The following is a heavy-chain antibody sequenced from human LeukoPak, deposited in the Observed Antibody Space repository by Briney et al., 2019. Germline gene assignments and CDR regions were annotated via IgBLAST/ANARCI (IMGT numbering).Heavy chain of an antibody. CDR3: AKSYYYGSGDYSLTAFDI. V-gene: IGHV3-23*01. D-gene: IGHD3-10*01. Sequence: PGGSLRLSCAASGFTFSSYEMNWVRQAPGKGLEWVSGISDSAGTTYYADSVKGRFSISRDSSKNTLNLQMNSLRAEDTAVYYCAKSYYYGSGDYSLTAFDIWGQGTMVTVSS. CDR2: ISDSAGTT. CDR1: GFTFSSYE. J-gene: IGHJ3*02.